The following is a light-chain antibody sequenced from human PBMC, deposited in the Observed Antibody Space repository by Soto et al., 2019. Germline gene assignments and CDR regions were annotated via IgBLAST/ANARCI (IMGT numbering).Light chain of an antibody. CDR2: DAS. V-gene: IGKV1-5*01. J-gene: IGKJ1*01. CDR1: QSISSW. Sequence: DIHMTQSPSTLSASVGDRVTITCRASQSISSWLAWYKQKPGKAPKLLIYDASILESGVPSRFSGVGSGTDFTLTISSPQPDDFATYYCQQYNSYSSTFGQGTKVDIK. CDR3: QQYNSYSST.